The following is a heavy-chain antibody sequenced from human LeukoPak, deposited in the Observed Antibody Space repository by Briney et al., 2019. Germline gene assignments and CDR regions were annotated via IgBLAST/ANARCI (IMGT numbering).Heavy chain of an antibody. Sequence: PGGPLRLSCAASGFTFSNYAMSWVRQAPGKGLEWVSAISGSGGSTYYADSVKGRFTISRDNSKNTLYLQMNSLRAEDTAVYYCAKDRDYYGSGSYPPSLDYWGQGTLVTVSS. CDR2: ISGSGGST. J-gene: IGHJ4*02. CDR1: GFTFSNYA. CDR3: AKDRDYYGSGSYPPSLDY. V-gene: IGHV3-23*01. D-gene: IGHD3-10*01.